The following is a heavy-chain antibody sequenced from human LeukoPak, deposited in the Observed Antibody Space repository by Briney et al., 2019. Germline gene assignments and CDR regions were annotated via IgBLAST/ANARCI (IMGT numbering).Heavy chain of an antibody. CDR1: GFTFSDYI. CDR2: NRRKGQSYTT. D-gene: IGHD3-16*01. V-gene: IGHV3-72*01. Sequence: GRSLRLFCAASGFTFSDYILVWVRQAPGKGLEWVGRNRRKGQSYTTEYAASVKGRFTVSRDDSKNSLYLHMNNLKTEDSAVYYCSRDGGEGGNSAFDIWGQGTLVTVSS. CDR3: SRDGGEGGNSAFDI. J-gene: IGHJ3*02.